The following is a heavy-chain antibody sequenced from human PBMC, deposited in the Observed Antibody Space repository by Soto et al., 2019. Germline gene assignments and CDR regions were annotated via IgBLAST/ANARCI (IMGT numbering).Heavy chain of an antibody. J-gene: IGHJ4*02. Sequence: GSLRLSCAASGFAFSSSSMNLCGQSPVKWLEWVSPITSTSTYIYYADSLKGRFTISRDNAKNSLYLQMNSLRAEDTAVYYYARRKPDYCSGGSCYSTTAFDYWGQGTLVTVSS. CDR1: GFAFSSSS. V-gene: IGHV3-21*01. CDR2: ITSTSTYI. D-gene: IGHD2-15*01. CDR3: ARRKPDYCSGGSCYSTTAFDY.